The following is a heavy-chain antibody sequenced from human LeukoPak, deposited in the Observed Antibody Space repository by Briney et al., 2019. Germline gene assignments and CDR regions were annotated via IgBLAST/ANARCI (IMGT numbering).Heavy chain of an antibody. CDR1: GYSFHSNG. CDR3: AREILRFDI. Sequence: ASVKVSCKVSGYSFHSNGMNWVRQAPGQGLEWMGWINTHTGNPIYAQGFTGRFVFSLDPSVSTAYLQISSLKAEDTAIYYCAREILRFDIWGQGTMVTVPS. J-gene: IGHJ3*02. CDR2: INTHTGNP. V-gene: IGHV7-4-1*02.